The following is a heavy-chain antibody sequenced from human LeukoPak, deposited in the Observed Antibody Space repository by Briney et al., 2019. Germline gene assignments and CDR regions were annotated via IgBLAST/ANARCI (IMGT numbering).Heavy chain of an antibody. CDR1: GGSISSGTYF. D-gene: IGHD3-10*01. Sequence: SETLSLTCTVSGGSISSGTYFWSWIRQPAGKGLEWIGRIHTSGNTDYNPSLKTRVTILTDTSKNQFSLRLTSVTAADTAVYYCARLPFDYYGSGSYFGPPTYYMDVWGKGTTVTISS. V-gene: IGHV4-61*02. CDR3: ARLPFDYYGSGSYFGPPTYYMDV. CDR2: IHTSGNT. J-gene: IGHJ6*03.